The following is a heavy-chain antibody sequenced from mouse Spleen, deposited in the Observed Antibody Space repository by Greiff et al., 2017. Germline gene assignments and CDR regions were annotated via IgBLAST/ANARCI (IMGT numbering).Heavy chain of an antibody. J-gene: IGHJ3*01. CDR2: INSNGGST. CDR3: ARDLAASFAY. CDR1: GFTFSSYG. Sequence: EVKLVESGGGLVQPGGSLKLSCAASGFTFSSYGMSWVRQTPDKRLELVATINSNGGSTYYPDSVKGRFTISRDNAKNTLYLQMSSLKSEDTAMYYCARDLAASFAYWGQGTLVTVSA. V-gene: IGHV5-6-3*01.